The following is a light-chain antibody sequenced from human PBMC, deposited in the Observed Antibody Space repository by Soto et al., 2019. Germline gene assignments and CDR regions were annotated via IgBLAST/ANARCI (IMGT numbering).Light chain of an antibody. CDR3: QTWSTDIRV. CDR1: SGHNSYA. CDR2: LNSDGSH. V-gene: IGLV4-69*01. Sequence: QLVLTQPPSASASLGASVKLTCTLSSGHNSYAIAWHQQQPEKGPRYLMKLNSDGSHSEGDGIPDRFTGSSSGAERYLTISSLQSEDEADYYCQTWSTDIRVFGGGTKLTVL. J-gene: IGLJ3*02.